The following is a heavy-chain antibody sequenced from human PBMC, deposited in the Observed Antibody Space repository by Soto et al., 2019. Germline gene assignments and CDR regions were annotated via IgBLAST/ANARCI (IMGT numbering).Heavy chain of an antibody. CDR1: GFTFSSYW. Sequence: GGSLRLSCAASGFTFSSYWMNWVRQAPGKGLEWLTNIRQDGAQKHYVDSVKGRFTISRENAKNSLYLQMDSLRAEDTAVCYCARDFRATGSLDYWGQGTLVTVSS. CDR3: ARDFRATGSLDY. J-gene: IGHJ4*02. CDR2: IRQDGAQK. D-gene: IGHD3-10*01. V-gene: IGHV3-7*03.